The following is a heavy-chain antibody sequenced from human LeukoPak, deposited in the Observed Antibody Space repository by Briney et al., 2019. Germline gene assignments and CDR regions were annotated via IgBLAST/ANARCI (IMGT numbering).Heavy chain of an antibody. D-gene: IGHD6-19*01. Sequence: SETLSLTCTVSGGSISSSSYYWGWIRQPPGKGLEWIGSIYHSGSTYYNPSLKSRVTIAVETSKNQFSLKLTSVTAADTAVYFCARGGWYSINWGQGTLVTVSS. CDR3: ARGGWYSIN. J-gene: IGHJ4*02. V-gene: IGHV4-39*07. CDR1: GGSISSSSYY. CDR2: IYHSGST.